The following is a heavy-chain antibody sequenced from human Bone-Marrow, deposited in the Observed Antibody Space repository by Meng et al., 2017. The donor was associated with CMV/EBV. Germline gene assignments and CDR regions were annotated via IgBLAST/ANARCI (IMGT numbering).Heavy chain of an antibody. CDR1: GFTFSSYA. CDR3: ARGGRKGRFQQLVSVGWGN. Sequence: LSLTCAASGFTFSSYAMGWVRQAPGKGPEWVSSISSSSSYIFYADSVKGRFTISRDNAKNSLYLQMNSLRVEDTVVYYGARGGRKGRFQQLVSVGWGNWGQGTLVTVSS. D-gene: IGHD6-13*01. V-gene: IGHV3-21*01. CDR2: ISSSSSYI. J-gene: IGHJ4*02.